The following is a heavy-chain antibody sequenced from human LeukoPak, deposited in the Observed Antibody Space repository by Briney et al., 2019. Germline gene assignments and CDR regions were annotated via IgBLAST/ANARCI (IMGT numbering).Heavy chain of an antibody. CDR3: ARNNWNSVYYGMDV. Sequence: GGSLRLSCEASRGFTFGTNWMYWVRQAPGKGLVWVSRVNSDGSSTAYADSVKGRFTISRDNVNNTLYLQMNSLRAEDTAVYYCARNNWNSVYYGMDVWGQGTTVTVSS. D-gene: IGHD1-7*01. CDR2: VNSDGSST. J-gene: IGHJ6*02. CDR1: RGFTFGTNW. V-gene: IGHV3-74*01.